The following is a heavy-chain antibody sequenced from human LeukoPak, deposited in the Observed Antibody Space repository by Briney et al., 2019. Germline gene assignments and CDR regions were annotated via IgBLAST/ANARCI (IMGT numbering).Heavy chain of an antibody. D-gene: IGHD3-16*01. CDR1: GFTFSTYW. J-gene: IGHJ4*02. CDR3: TRSLLGGADH. Sequence: GGSLRLSCAASGFTFSTYWVHWVRQAPRKGPVWVSRINPDGSETDYADSVKGRFSISRDNAKNTLYLEMNSLRAEDTAVYYCTRSLLGGADHWGQGTLVTVSS. V-gene: IGHV3-74*01. CDR2: INPDGSET.